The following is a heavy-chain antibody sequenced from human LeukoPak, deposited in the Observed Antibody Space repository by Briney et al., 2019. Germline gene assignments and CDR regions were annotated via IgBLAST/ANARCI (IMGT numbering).Heavy chain of an antibody. V-gene: IGHV3-48*04. J-gene: IGHJ3*02. D-gene: IGHD2-2*02. CDR1: GFTFSSYS. CDR2: ISSSSSTI. Sequence: PGGSLRLSCAASGFTFSSYSMNWVRQAPGKGLEWVSYISSSSSTIYYADSVKGRFTISRDNAKNSLYLQMNSLRAEDTAVYYCARDKCSSTSCYTEAFDIWGQGTIVTVSS. CDR3: ARDKCSSTSCYTEAFDI.